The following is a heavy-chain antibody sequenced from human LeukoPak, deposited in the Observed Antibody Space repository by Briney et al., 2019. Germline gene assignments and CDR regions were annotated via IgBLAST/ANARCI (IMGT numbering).Heavy chain of an antibody. V-gene: IGHV3-21*01. CDR1: GFTFSSYS. CDR2: ISSSSSYI. D-gene: IGHD3-10*01. CDR3: ARDTYGSGSYYNAPLDY. J-gene: IGHJ4*02. Sequence: GGSLRLSCAASGFTFSSYSMNWVRQAPGKGLQWVSSISSSSSYIYYADSVKGRFTISRDNANNSLYLQMNSLRAEDTAVYYCARDTYGSGSYYNAPLDYWGQGTLVTVSS.